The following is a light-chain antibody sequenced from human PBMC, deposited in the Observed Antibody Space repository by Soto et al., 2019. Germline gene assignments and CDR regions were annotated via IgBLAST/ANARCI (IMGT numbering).Light chain of an antibody. CDR3: QQRSNWPST. CDR1: QSVSSY. V-gene: IGKV3-11*01. CDR2: DAS. Sequence: EIVLTQSPATLSLSPGERATLSCRASQSVSSYLAWYQQKPGQAPRLLIYDASSRATGIPARFSGSGSGTDFTLTISSLEPEDFAVYYCQQRSNWPSTFGGGTKVESK. J-gene: IGKJ4*01.